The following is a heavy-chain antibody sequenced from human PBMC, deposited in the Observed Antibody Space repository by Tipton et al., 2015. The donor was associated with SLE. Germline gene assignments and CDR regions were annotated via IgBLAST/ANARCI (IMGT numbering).Heavy chain of an antibody. CDR1: GFTFSSYW. CDR2: IKQDGSEK. CDR3: SGDPGYSYGMVV. Sequence: SLRLSCAASGFTFSSYWMSWVRQAPGKGLEWVANIKQDGSEKYYVDSVKGRFTISRDNAKNSLYLQMNSLRAEDTAVYYCSGDPGYSYGMVVWGEGTTVTVSS. J-gene: IGHJ6*04. V-gene: IGHV3-7*05.